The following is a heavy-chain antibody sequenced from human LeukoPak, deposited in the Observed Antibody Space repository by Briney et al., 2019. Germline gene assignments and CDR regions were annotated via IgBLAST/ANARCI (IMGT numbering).Heavy chain of an antibody. J-gene: IGHJ3*02. CDR1: GGSINSYY. CDR2: IYDGGST. Sequence: SETLSLTCTVSGGSINSYYWSWLRQPPGKGLEWIGYIYDGGSTNYNPSLKSRVTISVDTSKNQFSLKLSSVTAADTAVYYCACLTTADAFDIWGQGTMVTVSS. D-gene: IGHD3-22*01. V-gene: IGHV4-59*01. CDR3: ACLTTADAFDI.